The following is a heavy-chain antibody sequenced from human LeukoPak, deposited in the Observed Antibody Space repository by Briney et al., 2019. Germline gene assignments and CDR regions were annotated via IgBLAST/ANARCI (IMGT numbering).Heavy chain of an antibody. D-gene: IGHD3-16*01. CDR1: GGSITGYY. J-gene: IGHJ4*02. Sequence: SETLSLTCTVSGGSITGYYWSWIRQPPGKGLEWIGYIPDSGSTNYNPSLKSRVTMSLDTSKNQFSLKVTSVAAADTAVYFCARMISRAKPDYWGQGTLVTVSS. CDR2: IPDSGST. V-gene: IGHV4-59*01. CDR3: ARMISRAKPDY.